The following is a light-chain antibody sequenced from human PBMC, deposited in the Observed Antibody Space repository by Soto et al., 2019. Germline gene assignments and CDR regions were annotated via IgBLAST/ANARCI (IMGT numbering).Light chain of an antibody. CDR3: QAWDSSTVV. CDR1: KLGDKY. V-gene: IGLV3-1*01. CDR2: QDT. Sequence: SYELTQPPSVSVSPGQTASITCSGDKLGDKYACWYQQKPGQSPVLVIYQDTKRPSGIPERFFGSNSGNTATLTISGTQAMDEADYYGQAWDSSTVVFGGGTKLTVL. J-gene: IGLJ2*01.